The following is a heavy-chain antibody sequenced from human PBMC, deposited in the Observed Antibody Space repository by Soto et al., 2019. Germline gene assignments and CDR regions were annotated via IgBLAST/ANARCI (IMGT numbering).Heavy chain of an antibody. CDR2: ISGSGGST. CDR1: GFTFSSYA. Sequence: EVQLLESGGGLVQPGGSLRLSCAASGFTFSSYAMSWVRQAPGKGLEWVSAISGSGGSTYYADSVKGRFTISRDNSKNTXSLQMNRLRAEDKAVYYCAKDKSDGDYLYYYYGMDVWGQGTTVTVSS. J-gene: IGHJ6*02. CDR3: AKDKSDGDYLYYYYGMDV. V-gene: IGHV3-23*01. D-gene: IGHD4-17*01.